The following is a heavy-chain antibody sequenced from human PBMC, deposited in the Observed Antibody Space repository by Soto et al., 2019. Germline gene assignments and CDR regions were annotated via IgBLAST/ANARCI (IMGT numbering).Heavy chain of an antibody. CDR2: ISGSGGSE. J-gene: IGHJ4*02. V-gene: IGHV3-23*01. Sequence: ELQLLESGGGLVQPGGSLRLSCVASRYPFSNYAMSWVRQAPGKGLEWVSTISGSGGSEYYADSVKGRFTISRDNSKNTLYLQMNSLRAEDTALHCCARGIPTPSTMTAGGYWGQGGLVTASP. CDR3: ARGIPTPSTMTAGGY. D-gene: IGHD2-8*02. CDR1: RYPFSNYA.